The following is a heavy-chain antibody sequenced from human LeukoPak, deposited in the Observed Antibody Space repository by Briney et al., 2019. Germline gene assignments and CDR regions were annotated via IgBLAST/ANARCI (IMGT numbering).Heavy chain of an antibody. J-gene: IGHJ4*02. D-gene: IGHD3-3*01. Sequence: GASVKVSCKASGYTFTSYGISWVRQAPGQGLEWMGWISAYNGNTNYAQKLQGRVTMTTDTSTSTAYMELRSLRSDDTAVYYCARDGGYDFWSGYLGYFDYWGQGTLVTVSS. CDR2: ISAYNGNT. V-gene: IGHV1-18*01. CDR1: GYTFTSYG. CDR3: ARDGGYDFWSGYLGYFDY.